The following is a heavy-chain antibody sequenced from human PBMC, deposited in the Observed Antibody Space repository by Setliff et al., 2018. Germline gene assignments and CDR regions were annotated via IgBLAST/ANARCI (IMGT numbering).Heavy chain of an antibody. V-gene: IGHV4-34*01. CDR2: INHRGST. Sequence: PGGSLRLSCAASGFTISYYAIHWVRQAPGKGLEWIGEINHRGSTNYNPSLKSRATISIDTSKDQFSLKLISMSAADTAVYYCARGRNIAARLLGSWGQGTLVTVSS. J-gene: IGHJ4*02. CDR3: ARGRNIAARLLGS. CDR1: GFTISYYA. D-gene: IGHD6-6*01.